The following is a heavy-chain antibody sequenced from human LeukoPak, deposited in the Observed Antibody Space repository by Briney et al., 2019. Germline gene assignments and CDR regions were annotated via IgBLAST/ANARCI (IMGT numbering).Heavy chain of an antibody. J-gene: IGHJ5*02. Sequence: SQTLSLTCAISGDSVSSNSAAWNWIRQSPSRGLEWLGRTYYRSKWYNDYAVSVKSRITINPDTSKNQFSLMLSSVTAADTAVYYCARGGSGSYYWFDPWGQGTLVTVSS. CDR2: TYYRSKWYN. V-gene: IGHV6-1*01. D-gene: IGHD1-26*01. CDR1: GDSVSSNSAA. CDR3: ARGGSGSYYWFDP.